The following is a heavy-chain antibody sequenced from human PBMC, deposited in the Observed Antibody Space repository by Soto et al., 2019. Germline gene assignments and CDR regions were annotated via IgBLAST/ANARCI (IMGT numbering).Heavy chain of an antibody. Sequence: QVQLQESGPGLVKPSGTLSLTCAVSGDSISSPKWWTWLRQPPGKGLEWIGDLLPSGTTNYNPSLMSRVTLSVDKPQTQFPLKLTSVTAADTAIYYCAYSTGWYRHDVWGQGTSVTVSS. CDR2: LLPSGTT. CDR1: GDSISSPKW. J-gene: IGHJ3*01. V-gene: IGHV4-4*02. CDR3: AYSTGWYRHDV. D-gene: IGHD6-19*01.